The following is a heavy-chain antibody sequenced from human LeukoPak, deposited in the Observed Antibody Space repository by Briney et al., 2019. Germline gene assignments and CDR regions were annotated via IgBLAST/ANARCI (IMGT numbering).Heavy chain of an antibody. V-gene: IGHV3-9*01. CDR3: AKVLASGLDAFDI. D-gene: IGHD6-19*01. CDR1: GFTFDDYA. J-gene: IGHJ3*02. CDR2: ISWNSGSI. Sequence: PGGSLRLSCAASGFTFDDYAMHWVRQAPGKGLEWVSGISWNSGSIGYADSEKGRFTISRDNAKNSLYLQMNSLRAEDTALYYCAKVLASGLDAFDIWGQGTMVTVSS.